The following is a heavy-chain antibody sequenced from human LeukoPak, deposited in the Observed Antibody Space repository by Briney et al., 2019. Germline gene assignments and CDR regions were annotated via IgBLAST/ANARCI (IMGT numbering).Heavy chain of an antibody. Sequence: GGSLRLSCAASGFTFSSHAMNWVRQAPGKGLGWVSSISSSSSYIYYADSVKGRFTISRDNAKNSLYLQMNSLRAEDTAVYYCARASMNVGATMAFDIWGQGTMVTVSS. D-gene: IGHD1-26*01. CDR1: GFTFSSHA. V-gene: IGHV3-21*01. CDR3: ARASMNVGATMAFDI. CDR2: ISSSSSYI. J-gene: IGHJ3*02.